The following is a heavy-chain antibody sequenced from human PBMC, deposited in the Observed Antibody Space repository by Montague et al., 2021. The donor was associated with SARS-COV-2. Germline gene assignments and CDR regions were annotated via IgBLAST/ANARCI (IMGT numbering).Heavy chain of an antibody. J-gene: IGHJ5*02. CDR1: GFTFSSFT. CDR2: ISGNGGST. CDR3: TGADNYGS. Sequence: SLRLSCAASGFTFSSFTMSWVRLAPGKGLEWVSTISGNGGSTWYADSVKGRFTISRDNSKSTLFLQMNSLRAEDTALYYCTGADNYGSWGRGTLVTVSS. D-gene: IGHD4-17*01. V-gene: IGHV3-23*01.